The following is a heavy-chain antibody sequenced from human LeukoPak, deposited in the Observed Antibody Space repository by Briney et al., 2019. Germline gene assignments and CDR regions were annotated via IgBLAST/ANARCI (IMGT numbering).Heavy chain of an antibody. Sequence: GKSLTLSCVVSGFNFDNFAMHWVRQPLGKGLEWVAVISHDGRTRYYADSMKGRITISRDNSKNTLFLQMNNLRSEDTAVYFCARPSPPGDGYNPPDHWGQGTLVTVSS. V-gene: IGHV3-30*04. CDR3: ARPSPPGDGYNPPDH. CDR2: ISHDGRTR. CDR1: GFNFDNFA. D-gene: IGHD5-24*01. J-gene: IGHJ4*02.